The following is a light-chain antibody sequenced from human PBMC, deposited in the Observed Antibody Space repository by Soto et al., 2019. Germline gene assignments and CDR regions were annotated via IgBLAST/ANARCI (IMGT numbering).Light chain of an antibody. CDR1: QSVGSNF. Sequence: EIVLTQSPGTMSFSPGERATLSCSASQSVGSNFLHWFQQRPGQPPRLLIYGASNRATGIPDRFSASGSARDFTLTISRLEPEDFAVYYCQQSGYSPLTFGQGTRLDI. CDR3: QQSGYSPLT. V-gene: IGKV3-20*01. CDR2: GAS. J-gene: IGKJ5*01.